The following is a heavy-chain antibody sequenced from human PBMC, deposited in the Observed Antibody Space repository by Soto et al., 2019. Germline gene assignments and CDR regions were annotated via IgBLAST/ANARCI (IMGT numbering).Heavy chain of an antibody. V-gene: IGHV3-74*01. J-gene: IGHJ4*02. D-gene: IGHD5-18*01. CDR2: INSDGSST. Sequence: GGSLRLCCAASGFNFSGYGMHWVRQAPGKGLVWVSRINSDGSSTNHADSVKGRFTISRDNAKNTLYLQMNSLRDDDTAVYYCARGLLDTAMIDYWGQGILVTVSS. CDR1: GFNFSGYG. CDR3: ARGLLDTAMIDY.